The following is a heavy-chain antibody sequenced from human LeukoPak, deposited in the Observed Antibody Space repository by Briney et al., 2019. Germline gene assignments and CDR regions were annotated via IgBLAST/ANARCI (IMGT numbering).Heavy chain of an antibody. Sequence: SETLSLTCAVSGGSISSSNWWSWVRQPPGKGLEWIGEIYHSGSTNYNPSLKSRVTISVDTSKNQFSLKLSSVTAADTAVYYCAMLLIPNYGSGSYYFDYWGQGTLVTVSS. V-gene: IGHV4-4*02. CDR3: AMLLIPNYGSGSYYFDY. CDR1: GGSISSSNW. J-gene: IGHJ4*02. D-gene: IGHD3-10*01. CDR2: IYHSGST.